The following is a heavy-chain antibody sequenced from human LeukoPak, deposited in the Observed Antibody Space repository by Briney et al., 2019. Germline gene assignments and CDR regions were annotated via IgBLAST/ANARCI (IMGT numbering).Heavy chain of an antibody. V-gene: IGHV4-34*01. CDR2: INHSGST. CDR1: GGSFSGYY. D-gene: IGHD3-10*01. J-gene: IGHJ4*02. CDR3: ARERKDYYGSGSRYYFDY. Sequence: PSETLSLTCAVYGGSFSGYYWSWIRQPPGKGLEWIGEINHSGSTNYNPSLKSRVTISVDTSENQFSLKLSSVTAADTAVYYCARERKDYYGSGSRYYFDYWGQGTLVTVSS.